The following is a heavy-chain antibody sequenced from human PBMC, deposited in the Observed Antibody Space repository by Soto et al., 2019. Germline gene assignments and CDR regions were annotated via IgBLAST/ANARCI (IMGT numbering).Heavy chain of an antibody. J-gene: IGHJ4*02. CDR3: AKDPHYYGSGSYYDY. Sequence: PGGSLRLSCAASGFTFSNYAMSCVRQAPGKGLEWVSAISGSGGSTYYADSVKGRFTISRDNSKNTLYLQMNSLRAEDTAVYYCAKDPHYYGSGSYYDYWGQGTLVTVSS. D-gene: IGHD3-10*01. CDR1: GFTFSNYA. V-gene: IGHV3-23*01. CDR2: ISGSGGST.